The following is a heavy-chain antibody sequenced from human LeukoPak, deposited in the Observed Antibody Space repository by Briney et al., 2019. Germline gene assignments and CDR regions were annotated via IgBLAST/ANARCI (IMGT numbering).Heavy chain of an antibody. CDR3: ARALGYCSGGSCYSTYYYYYGMDV. Sequence: PGGSLRLSCAASGFTFSSYDMHWVRQATGKGLEWVSAIGTAGDTYYPGSVKGRFTISRENAKNSLYLQMNSLRAGDTAVYYCARALGYCSGGSCYSTYYYYYGMDVWGQGTRSPSP. D-gene: IGHD2-15*01. CDR2: IGTAGDT. J-gene: IGHJ6*02. CDR1: GFTFSSYD. V-gene: IGHV3-13*01.